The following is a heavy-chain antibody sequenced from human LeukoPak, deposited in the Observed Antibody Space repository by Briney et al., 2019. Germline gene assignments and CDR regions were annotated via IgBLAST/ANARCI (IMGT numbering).Heavy chain of an antibody. Sequence: PGGSLRLSCAASGFTFSSYSMNWVRQAPGKGLEWVSSISSSSSYIYYADSVKGRFTISRDNAKNSLYLQMNSLRAEDTAVYYCARGDPAYYDFWSGYWWGQGTLVTASS. CDR1: GFTFSSYS. CDR3: ARGDPAYYDFWSGYW. V-gene: IGHV3-21*01. J-gene: IGHJ4*02. D-gene: IGHD3-3*01. CDR2: ISSSSSYI.